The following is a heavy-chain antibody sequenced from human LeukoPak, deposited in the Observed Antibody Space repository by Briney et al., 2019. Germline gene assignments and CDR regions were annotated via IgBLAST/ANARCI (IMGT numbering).Heavy chain of an antibody. Sequence: GGSLRLSCAASGFTVSSNYMSWVRQAPGKGLEWVSVICSGGSTYYADSVKGRFTISRDNSKNTLYLQMNSLRAEDTAVYYCARDLSRAFDIWGQGTMATVSS. V-gene: IGHV3-53*01. CDR3: ARDLSRAFDI. CDR2: ICSGGST. J-gene: IGHJ3*02. D-gene: IGHD2/OR15-2a*01. CDR1: GFTVSSNY.